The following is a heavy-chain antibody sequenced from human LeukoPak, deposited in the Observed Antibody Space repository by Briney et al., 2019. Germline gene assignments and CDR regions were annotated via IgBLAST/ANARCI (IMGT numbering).Heavy chain of an antibody. CDR2: ISSSGSTI. J-gene: IGHJ6*04. CDR1: GFTFSSYE. Sequence: GGSLRLSCAASGFTFSSYEMNWVRQAPGKGLEWVSYISSSGSTIYYADSVKGRFTISRDNAKNSLYLQMNSLRAEDTAVYYCAELGFTMIGGVWGKGATVTISS. D-gene: IGHD3-10*02. V-gene: IGHV3-48*03. CDR3: AELGFTMIGGV.